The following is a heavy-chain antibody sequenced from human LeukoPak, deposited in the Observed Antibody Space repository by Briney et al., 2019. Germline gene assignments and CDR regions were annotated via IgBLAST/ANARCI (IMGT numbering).Heavy chain of an antibody. CDR3: ARDTAGVRGPLVDY. J-gene: IGHJ4*02. Sequence: GSLRLSCAASGFTFSSYWMSWVRQAPGKGLEGVANIKQDGSEKYYVDSVKGRFTISRDNAKNSLYLQMNSLRADDTAVYYCARDTAGVRGPLVDYWGQGPLVTVSS. CDR2: IKQDGSEK. CDR1: GFTFSSYW. V-gene: IGHV3-7*01. D-gene: IGHD3-10*01.